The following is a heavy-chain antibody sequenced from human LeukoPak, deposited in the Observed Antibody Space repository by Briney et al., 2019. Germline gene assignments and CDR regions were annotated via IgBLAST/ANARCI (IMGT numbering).Heavy chain of an antibody. CDR3: ARDSSGWYSPRYYFDY. Sequence: SETLSLTCTVSGGSISSYYWSWIRQPPGKGLEWIGYIYYSGSTNYNPSLKSRVTISVDTSKNQFSLKLSSVTAADTAVYYCARDSSGWYSPRYYFDYWGQGTLVTVSS. V-gene: IGHV4-59*12. D-gene: IGHD6-19*01. CDR1: GGSISSYY. J-gene: IGHJ4*02. CDR2: IYYSGST.